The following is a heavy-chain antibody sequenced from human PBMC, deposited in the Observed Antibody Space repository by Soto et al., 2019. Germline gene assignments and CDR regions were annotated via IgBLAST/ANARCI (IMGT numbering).Heavy chain of an antibody. CDR3: ARGIVVVPAASPLGMDV. D-gene: IGHD2-2*01. V-gene: IGHV3-48*03. Sequence: GGSLRLSCAASGFTFSSYEMNWVRQAPGKGLEWVSYISSSGSTIYYADSVKGRFTISRDNAKNSLYLQMNSLRAEDTAVYYCARGIVVVPAASPLGMDVWGQGTTVTVSS. CDR2: ISSSGSTI. J-gene: IGHJ6*02. CDR1: GFTFSSYE.